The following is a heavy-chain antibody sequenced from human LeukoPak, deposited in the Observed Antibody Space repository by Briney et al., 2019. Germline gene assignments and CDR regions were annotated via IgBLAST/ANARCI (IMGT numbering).Heavy chain of an antibody. V-gene: IGHV1-2*06. CDR3: ASPRGRDGYNYGFFDY. J-gene: IGHJ4*02. Sequence: ASVKVSCKASGYTFTGHYMHWVRQAPGQGLEWMGRINPNSGGTNYAQKFQGRVTVTRDTSISTADMELSRLRSDDAAVYYCASPRGRDGYNYGFFDYWGQGTLDTVSS. CDR1: GYTFTGHY. CDR2: INPNSGGT. D-gene: IGHD5-24*01.